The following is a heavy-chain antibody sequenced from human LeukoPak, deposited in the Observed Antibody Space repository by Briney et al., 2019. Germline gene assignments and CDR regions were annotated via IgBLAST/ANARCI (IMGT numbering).Heavy chain of an antibody. Sequence: PGGSLRLSCAASGFTFSGYTMHWVRQAPGKGLEWVAFISSDGRYKSHADSVKGRCTISRDNSKNTLYLQMNSLRAEDTAVYYCARARRSNAETYYYYYYMDVWGKGTTVTVSS. CDR1: GFTFSGYT. J-gene: IGHJ6*03. V-gene: IGHV3-30*04. CDR3: ARARRSNAETYYYYYYMDV. CDR2: ISSDGRYK.